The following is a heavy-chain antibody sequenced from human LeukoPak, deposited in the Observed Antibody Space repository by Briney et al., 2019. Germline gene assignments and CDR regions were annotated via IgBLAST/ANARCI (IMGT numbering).Heavy chain of an antibody. Sequence: GGSLRLSCAASGFTFSSYEMNWVRQAPGKGLEWVSYISSSSSYIYYADSVKGRFTISRDNAKNSLYLQMNSLRAEDTAVYYCARDSENYGGNSDYWGQGTLVTVSS. V-gene: IGHV3-21*05. CDR2: ISSSSSYI. J-gene: IGHJ4*02. CDR3: ARDSENYGGNSDY. CDR1: GFTFSSYE. D-gene: IGHD4-23*01.